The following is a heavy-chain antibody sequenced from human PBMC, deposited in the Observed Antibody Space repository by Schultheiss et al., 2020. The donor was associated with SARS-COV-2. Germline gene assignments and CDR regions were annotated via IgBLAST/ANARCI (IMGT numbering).Heavy chain of an antibody. CDR1: GFTFSSYD. CDR2: IGTAGDT. J-gene: IGHJ4*02. CDR3: AREFAPYSSSLAYY. V-gene: IGHV3-13*01. D-gene: IGHD6-6*01. Sequence: GGSLRLSCAASGFTFSSYDMHWVRQATGKGLEWVSAIGTAGDTYYPGSVKGRFTISRDNSKNTLYLQMNSLRAEDTAVYYCAREFAPYSSSLAYYWGQGTLVTVSS.